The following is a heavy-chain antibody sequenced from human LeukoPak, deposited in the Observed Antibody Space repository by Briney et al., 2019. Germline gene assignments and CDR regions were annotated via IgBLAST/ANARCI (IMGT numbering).Heavy chain of an antibody. CDR1: GGSISSFY. D-gene: IGHD2-21*02. CDR2: IFASGGT. CDR3: ARAWVTGIKNYYYYYMDV. Sequence: SETLSLTCSVSGGSISSFYWSWVRQPAGKGLEWIGRIFASGGTSYNPSLKSRVTISVDKSKNQSSLNLSSVTAADTAVYFCARAWVTGIKNYYYYYMDVWGKGTTVTVSS. V-gene: IGHV4-4*07. J-gene: IGHJ6*03.